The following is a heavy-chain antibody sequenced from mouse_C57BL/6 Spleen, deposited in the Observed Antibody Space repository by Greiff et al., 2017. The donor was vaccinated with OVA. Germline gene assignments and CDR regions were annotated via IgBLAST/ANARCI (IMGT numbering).Heavy chain of an antibody. V-gene: IGHV5-4*01. CDR2: ISDGGSYT. J-gene: IGHJ2*01. CDR1: GFTFSSYA. Sequence: EVQGVESGGGLVKPGGSLKLSCAASGFTFSSYAMSWVRQTPEKRLEWVATISDGGSYTYYPDNVKGRFTISRDNAKNNLYLQMSHLKSEDTAMYYCARSFITTVVARGYFDYWGQGTTLTVSS. D-gene: IGHD1-1*01. CDR3: ARSFITTVVARGYFDY.